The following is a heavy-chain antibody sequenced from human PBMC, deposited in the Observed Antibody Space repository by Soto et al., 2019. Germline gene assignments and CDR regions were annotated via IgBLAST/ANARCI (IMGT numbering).Heavy chain of an antibody. CDR1: GFTFSSYG. CDR2: ISYDGSNK. J-gene: IGHJ4*02. Sequence: GGSLRLSCAASGFTFSSYGMHWVRQAPGKGLEWVAAISYDGSNKYYADSVKGRFTISRDNSKNTLYLQMNSLRAEDTAVYYCAKDLVGVPKAATPFRYWGQGALVTVSS. V-gene: IGHV3-30*18. D-gene: IGHD2-15*01. CDR3: AKDLVGVPKAATPFRY.